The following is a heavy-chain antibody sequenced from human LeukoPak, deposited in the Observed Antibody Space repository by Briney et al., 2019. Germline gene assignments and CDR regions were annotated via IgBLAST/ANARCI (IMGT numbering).Heavy chain of an antibody. J-gene: IGHJ3*02. CDR2: INPNSGGT. V-gene: IGHV1-2*02. CDR3: ARDLGVQEDAFDI. D-gene: IGHD3-16*01. CDR1: GYTFTGYY. Sequence: ASVKVSCKASGYTFTGYYMHWVRQAPGQGLEWMGWINPNSGGTNYAQKLQGRVTMTTDTSTSTAYMELRSLRSDDTAVYYCARDLGVQEDAFDIWGQGTMVTVSS.